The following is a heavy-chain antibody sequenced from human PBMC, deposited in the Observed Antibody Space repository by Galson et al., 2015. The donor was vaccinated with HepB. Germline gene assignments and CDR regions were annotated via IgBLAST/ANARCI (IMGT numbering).Heavy chain of an antibody. J-gene: IGHJ2*01. CDR2: ISYDGSNK. CDR3: ARGRHSSSRNGYWYFDL. Sequence: SLRLSCAASGFTVSSNYMSWVRQAPGKGLEWVAVISYDGSNKYYADSVKGRFTISRDNSKNTLYLQMNSLRAEDTAVYYCARGRHSSSRNGYWYFDLWGRGTLVTVSS. V-gene: IGHV3-30*14. D-gene: IGHD6-13*01. CDR1: GFTVSSNY.